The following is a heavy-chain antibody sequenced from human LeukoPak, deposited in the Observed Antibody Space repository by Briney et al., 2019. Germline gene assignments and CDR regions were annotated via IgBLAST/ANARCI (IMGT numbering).Heavy chain of an antibody. CDR3: ATDTLRYRMEV. CDR1: GFTFSSYT. CDR2: ISSGGTYT. J-gene: IGHJ6*04. D-gene: IGHD3-9*01. Sequence: GGSLRLSCAVSGFTFSSYTINWVRQAPGKGLEWVSPISSGGTYTYYAESVKGRFTISRDNAKNLLYLQMDSLRAEDTAVYYCATDTLRYRMEVWGKGTTVTVSS. V-gene: IGHV3-21*06.